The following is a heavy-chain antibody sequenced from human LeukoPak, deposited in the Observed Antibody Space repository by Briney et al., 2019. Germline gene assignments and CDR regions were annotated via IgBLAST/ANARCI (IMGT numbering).Heavy chain of an antibody. J-gene: IGHJ4*02. CDR2: IHYSGST. CDR3: ARDRLSGWYEFDY. CDR1: GGPISSYY. Sequence: SETLSLTCTVSGGPISSYYWSWIRQPPGKGLEWIGYIHYSGSTNYNPSLKSRVTISVDTSKNQFSLKLSSVTAADTAVYYCARDRLSGWYEFDYWGQGTLVTVSS. V-gene: IGHV4-59*01. D-gene: IGHD6-19*01.